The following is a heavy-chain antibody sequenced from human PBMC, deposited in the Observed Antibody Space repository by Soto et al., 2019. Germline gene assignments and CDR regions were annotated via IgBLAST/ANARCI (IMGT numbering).Heavy chain of an antibody. CDR3: AKGCGGYCYSGVQY. D-gene: IGHD2-21*02. Sequence: EVQLLESGRGLVQPGGSLRLSCAASGFTFSSSAMSWVRQAPGKGLEWVSSINNSGGSTYYADSVKGRFTISRDNSKNTLYLQMNSLQAEDTAVYYCAKGCGGYCYSGVQYWGQGTLVTVSS. CDR1: GFTFSSSA. J-gene: IGHJ4*02. V-gene: IGHV3-23*01. CDR2: INNSGGST.